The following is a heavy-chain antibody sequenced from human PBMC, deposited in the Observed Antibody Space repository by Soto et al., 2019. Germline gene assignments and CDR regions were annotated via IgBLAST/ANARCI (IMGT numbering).Heavy chain of an antibody. CDR2: IGTAGDP. CDR3: ARRSWSGCYDY. CDR1: VFTFISYD. J-gene: IGHJ4*02. Sequence: GGSLRLSCAASVFTFISYDMHWVRQATGKGLEWVSAIGTAGDPYYPGSVKGRFTISRENAKNSLYLQMNSLRAGDTAVYYCARRSWSGCYDYWGQGTLVTVSS. V-gene: IGHV3-13*05. D-gene: IGHD3-3*01.